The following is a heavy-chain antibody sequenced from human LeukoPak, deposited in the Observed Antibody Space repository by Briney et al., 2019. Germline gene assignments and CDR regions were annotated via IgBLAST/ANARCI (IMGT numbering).Heavy chain of an antibody. CDR2: IYYSGST. V-gene: IGHV4-39*01. Sequence: SETLSLTCTVSGGSISSSSYHWGWIRQPPGKGLEWIGSIYYSGSTYYNPSLKSRVTISVDTSKNQFSLKLSSVTAADTAVYYCARLRSGSPYARYWYFDLWGRGTLVTVSS. CDR1: GGSISSSSYH. D-gene: IGHD1-26*01. J-gene: IGHJ2*01. CDR3: ARLRSGSPYARYWYFDL.